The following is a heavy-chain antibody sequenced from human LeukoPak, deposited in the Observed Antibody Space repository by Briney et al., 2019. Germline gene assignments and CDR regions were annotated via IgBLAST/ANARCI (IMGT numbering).Heavy chain of an antibody. D-gene: IGHD1-7*01. J-gene: IGHJ6*03. CDR2: INDSGRT. CDR1: GGSFSNYY. CDR3: ARRWNYGRNYYIDV. Sequence: SETLSLTCAVYGGSFSNYYWSWIRQTPGKGVEWIGEINDSGRTNYNPSLMSRVTVSVDTSKNQFSLRLTSVPATDTAVYYCARRWNYGRNYYIDVWGKGATVSVSS. V-gene: IGHV4-34*01.